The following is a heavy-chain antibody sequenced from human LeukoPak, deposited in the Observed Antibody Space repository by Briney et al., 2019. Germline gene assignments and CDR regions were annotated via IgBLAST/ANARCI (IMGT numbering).Heavy chain of an antibody. CDR3: AYYDSSGYHFDY. CDR1: GGTFSSYA. J-gene: IGHJ4*02. V-gene: IGHV1-69*04. Sequence: SVKVSCKASGGTFSSYAICWVRQAPGQGLEWMGRIIPIFGIANYAQKFQGRVTITADKSTSTAYMELSSLRSEDTAVYYCAYYDSSGYHFDYWGQGTLVTVSS. D-gene: IGHD3-22*01. CDR2: IIPIFGIA.